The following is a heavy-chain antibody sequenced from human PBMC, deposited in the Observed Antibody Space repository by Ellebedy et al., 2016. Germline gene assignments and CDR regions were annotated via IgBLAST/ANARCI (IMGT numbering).Heavy chain of an antibody. CDR3: VAQDLTTATFRRRHVDN. V-gene: IGHV4-39*01. D-gene: IGHD4-17*01. J-gene: IGHJ4*02. CDR1: GGSINGSPFY. Sequence: SETLSLTCSVSGGSINGSPFYWGWVRQPPGKGLQWIGSIYYSGSTYYNPSLKSRVTISLDTSRNQFSLKLRSVTAADTADYYCVAQDLTTATFRRRHVDNWGQGTLVVVSS. CDR2: IYYSGST.